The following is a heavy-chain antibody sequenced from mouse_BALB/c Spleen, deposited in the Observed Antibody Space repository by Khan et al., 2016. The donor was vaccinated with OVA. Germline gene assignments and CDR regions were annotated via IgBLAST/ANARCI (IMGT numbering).Heavy chain of an antibody. Sequence: EVELVESGGDLVKPGGSLKLSCAASGFTFSTYGMSWVRQTADRRLEWVATVSTGGSYTYYPDSVKGRFTISRDNAKNTLYLQMNSLKSEDKAMFYCTRLAYYYDSEGFAYWGQGTLVTVSA. CDR3: TRLAYYYDSEGFAY. J-gene: IGHJ3*01. CDR2: VSTGGSYT. CDR1: GFTFSTYG. D-gene: IGHD1-1*01. V-gene: IGHV5-6*01.